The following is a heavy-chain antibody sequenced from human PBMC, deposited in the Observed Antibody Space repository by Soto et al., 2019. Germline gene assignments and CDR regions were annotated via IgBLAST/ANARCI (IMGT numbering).Heavy chain of an antibody. CDR1: GVSITSGDNY. V-gene: IGHV4-30-4*01. CDR3: VRKTGTTFLGSFFDH. J-gene: IGHJ4*02. Sequence: QVQLQETGPGLVKPSQTLSLTCTVSGVSITSGDNYWSWIRQPPGKGLEWIGYIFYIGNAYYNPSLQSRVTISVDTSRSQFSLRLTSVTAADTAVYYCVRKTGTTFLGSFFDHWGQGTLVTVSS. D-gene: IGHD1-7*01. CDR2: IFYIGNA.